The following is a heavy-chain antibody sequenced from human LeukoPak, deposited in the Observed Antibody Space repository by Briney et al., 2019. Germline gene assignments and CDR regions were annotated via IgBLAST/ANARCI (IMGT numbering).Heavy chain of an antibody. CDR2: ITCCTGRT. J-gene: IGHJ4*02. D-gene: IGHD3-16*01. V-gene: IGHV3-23*01. CDR3: VCLGLGGLSLD. Sequence: GGSLRLSCAASGFTFSIYGMSWVRQAPGKGLEWVSSITCCTGRTDYADSVKGRFTISRDNAKNTLYLQMNSLRVEDTAVYYCVCLGLGGLSLDWGQGTLVTVSS. CDR1: GFTFSIYG.